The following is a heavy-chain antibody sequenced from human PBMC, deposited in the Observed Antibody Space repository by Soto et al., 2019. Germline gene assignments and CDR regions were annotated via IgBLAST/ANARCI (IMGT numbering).Heavy chain of an antibody. CDR3: ARDRYSSGWYPNGGYFDY. CDR2: IYYSGST. D-gene: IGHD6-19*01. CDR1: GGKISSYC. V-gene: IGHV4-59*01. J-gene: IGHJ4*02. Sequence: SLPWSVVGGKISSYCWSWILQKTGKGLEWIGYIYYSGSTNYNPSLKSRVTISVDTSKNQFSLKLSSVTAADTAVYYCARDRYSSGWYPNGGYFDYWGQGTLVTVSS.